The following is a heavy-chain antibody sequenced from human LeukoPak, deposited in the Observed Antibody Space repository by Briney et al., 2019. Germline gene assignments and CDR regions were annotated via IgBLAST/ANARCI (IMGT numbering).Heavy chain of an antibody. D-gene: IGHD3-10*01. J-gene: IGHJ5*02. CDR2: INHSGST. CDR1: GGSISSSSYY. Sequence: PSETLSLTCTVSGGSISSSSYYWGWIRQPPGKGLEWIGEINHSGSTNYNPSLKSRVTISVDTSKNQFSLKLNSVTPEDTAVYYCTRASITMPFDPWGQGTLVTVSS. V-gene: IGHV4-39*07. CDR3: TRASITMPFDP.